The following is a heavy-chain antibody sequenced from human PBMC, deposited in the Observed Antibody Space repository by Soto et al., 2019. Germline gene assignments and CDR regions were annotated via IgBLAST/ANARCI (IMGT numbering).Heavy chain of an antibody. Sequence: ASVKVSCKASGYTFTIYAMHFVRQAPGQRLEWMGWSNAGNGNTKYSQEFQGRVTITRDTSASTAYMELSSLRSEDMAVYYCAVAGITMIVVVITMRGQGTLVTVSS. CDR2: SNAGNGNT. J-gene: IGHJ4*02. CDR3: AVAGITMIVVVITM. V-gene: IGHV1-3*02. CDR1: GYTFTIYA. D-gene: IGHD3-22*01.